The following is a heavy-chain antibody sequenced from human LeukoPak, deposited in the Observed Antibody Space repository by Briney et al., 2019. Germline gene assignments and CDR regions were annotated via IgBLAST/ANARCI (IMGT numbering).Heavy chain of an antibody. CDR1: GFTFSSYA. Sequence: GGSLRLSCAASGFTFSSYAMSWVRQAPGKGLEWVSAISGSGGSTYYADSVKGRFTISRDNSKNTLYLQMNSLRAEDTAVYYCARGKSAALGAFDIWGQGTMVTVSS. J-gene: IGHJ3*02. V-gene: IGHV3-23*01. CDR2: ISGSGGST. D-gene: IGHD2-2*01. CDR3: ARGKSAALGAFDI.